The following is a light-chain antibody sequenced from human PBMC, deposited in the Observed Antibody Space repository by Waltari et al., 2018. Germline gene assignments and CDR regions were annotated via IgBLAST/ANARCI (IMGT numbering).Light chain of an antibody. V-gene: IGKV1-13*02. J-gene: IGKJ2*01. CDR3: QQCYSSPYT. CDR1: QGIRGN. Sequence: AIQLTQSPSSLSASIRDRVTMTCRASQGIRGNLTWYQQKAGRAPKLLIYAASSLESGVPDRFSGSGSTTEFSLTINNLQADDVAVYFCQQCYSSPYTFGRGTKLEIK. CDR2: AAS.